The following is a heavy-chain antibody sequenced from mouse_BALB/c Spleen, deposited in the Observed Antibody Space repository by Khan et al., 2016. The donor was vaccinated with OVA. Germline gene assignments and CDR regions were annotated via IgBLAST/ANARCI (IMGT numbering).Heavy chain of an antibody. Sequence: QIQLVQSGAELAKPGASVKMSCKASGYTFINYWILWVKQRPGQGLEWIGYINPSTAYTEYNQNFKDKATLTADKSSRTAYMQLSSLTSEDSAVYYCARRGLRWDFDYWGQGTTLTVSS. CDR3: ARRGLRWDFDY. CDR2: INPSTAYT. D-gene: IGHD1-1*01. CDR1: GYTFINYW. V-gene: IGHV1-7*01. J-gene: IGHJ2*01.